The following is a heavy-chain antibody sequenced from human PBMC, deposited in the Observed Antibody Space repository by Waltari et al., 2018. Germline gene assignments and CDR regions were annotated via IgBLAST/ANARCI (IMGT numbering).Heavy chain of an antibody. Sequence: QVQLQQSGPGLMKPSQPLSLTCAISGDSVSSNSAAWNWIRQSPSRGLEWLGRTYYRSKWYNDYAVSVKSRITINPDTSRNQFSLQLNSVTPEDTAVYFCAREPFIAATNHDAFDIWGQGTMVTVSS. CDR1: GDSVSSNSAA. D-gene: IGHD6-13*01. J-gene: IGHJ3*02. V-gene: IGHV6-1*01. CDR2: TYYRSKWYN. CDR3: AREPFIAATNHDAFDI.